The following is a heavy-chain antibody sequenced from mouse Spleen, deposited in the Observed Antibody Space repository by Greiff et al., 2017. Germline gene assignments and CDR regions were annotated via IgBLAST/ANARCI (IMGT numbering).Heavy chain of an antibody. CDR2: ISSGSNTI. CDR1: GFTFSDYG. CDR3: ARPDYYDGRAWFAY. J-gene: IGHJ3*01. D-gene: IGHD1-1*01. Sequence: EVQRVESGGGLVKPGGSLKLSCAASGFTFSDYGMHWVRQAPEKGLEWIVYISSGSNTINYADTVKGRATISRDNAKNTLFLQMTSLRSEDTAMYYCARPDYYDGRAWFAYWGQGTLVTVSA. V-gene: IGHV5-17*01.